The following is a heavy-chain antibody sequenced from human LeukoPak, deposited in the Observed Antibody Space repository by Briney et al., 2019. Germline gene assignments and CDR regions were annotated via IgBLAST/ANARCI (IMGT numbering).Heavy chain of an antibody. V-gene: IGHV1-58*01. CDR3: ARSTDTIFGVVTDYYYGMDV. D-gene: IGHD3-3*01. Sequence: ASVKVSCKASGFTFTSSAVQWVRQARGQRLEWIGWIVVGGGNTNYAQKFQERVTITRDMSTSTAYMELSSLRSEDTAVYYCARSTDTIFGVVTDYYYGMDVWGQGTTVTVSS. CDR2: IVVGGGNT. J-gene: IGHJ6*02. CDR1: GFTFTSSA.